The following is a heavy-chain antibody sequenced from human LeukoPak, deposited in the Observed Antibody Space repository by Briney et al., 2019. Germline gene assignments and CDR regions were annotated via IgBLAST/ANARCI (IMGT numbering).Heavy chain of an antibody. D-gene: IGHD6-13*01. CDR1: GGSISSSSYY. V-gene: IGHV4-39*07. Sequence: SETLSLTCTVSGGSISSSSYYWGWIRLPPGKGLEWIGSIYYSGSTYYNPSLKSRVTISVDTSKNQFSLKLSSVTAADTAVYYCARAREIAAAGNYYFDYWGQGTLVTVSS. CDR3: ARAREIAAAGNYYFDY. CDR2: IYYSGST. J-gene: IGHJ4*02.